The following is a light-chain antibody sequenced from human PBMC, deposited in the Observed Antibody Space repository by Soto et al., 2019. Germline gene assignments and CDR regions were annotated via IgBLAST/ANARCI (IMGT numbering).Light chain of an antibody. Sequence: QSVLTQPASVSGSPGQSLTVSCTGTNTDVGGYNYVSWYQHRPGKAPRLMIYEVRNRLSGVSNRFSGSKSGNTASLTISGLQSEDEADYYCTSYTPTGALVFGSGTKLTVL. CDR1: NTDVGGYNY. J-gene: IGLJ6*01. V-gene: IGLV2-14*01. CDR2: EVR. CDR3: TSYTPTGALV.